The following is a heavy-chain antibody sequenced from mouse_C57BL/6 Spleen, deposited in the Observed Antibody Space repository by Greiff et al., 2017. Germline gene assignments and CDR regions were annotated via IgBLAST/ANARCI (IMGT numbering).Heavy chain of an antibody. D-gene: IGHD2-5*01. Sequence: EVQRVESGGDLVKPGGSLQLSCAASGFTFSSYGMSWVRQTPDKRLEWVATISSGGSYTYYPDSVQGRFTLSRDNAKNNLYLQMSSLKSEDTAMYYCARQRTIGTTRTGWYFDVWGTGTTVTVSS. CDR3: ARQRTIGTTRTGWYFDV. CDR1: GFTFSSYG. CDR2: ISSGGSYT. V-gene: IGHV5-6*01. J-gene: IGHJ1*03.